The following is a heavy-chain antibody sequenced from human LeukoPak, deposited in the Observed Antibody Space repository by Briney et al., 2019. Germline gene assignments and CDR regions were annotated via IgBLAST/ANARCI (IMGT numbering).Heavy chain of an antibody. Sequence: PGGSLRLSCAASGFTFTSYWIGWVRQMPGKGLEWMGIIYPGDSDTRYSPSFQGQVTISADKSISTAYLQWSSLKASDTAMYYCARLNIVVVPAAMSGWFDPWGQGTLVTVSS. J-gene: IGHJ5*02. CDR1: GFTFTSYW. CDR2: IYPGDSDT. V-gene: IGHV5-51*01. CDR3: ARLNIVVVPAAMSGWFDP. D-gene: IGHD2-2*01.